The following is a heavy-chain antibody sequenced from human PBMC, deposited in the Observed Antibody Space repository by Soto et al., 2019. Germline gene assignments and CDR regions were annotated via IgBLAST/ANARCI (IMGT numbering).Heavy chain of an antibody. J-gene: IGHJ4*02. CDR1: GFTFDDDA. CDR3: VRSKGGYSYGTPFDY. Sequence: EVQLEESGGALVQPGRSLRLSCAASGFTFDDDAMYWVRQVLGKGLEWVSSISWNSGNIGYADSVKGRFTTSRDNAETSLYLQMNILRPEDTALYYCVRSKGGYSYGTPFDYGGQGTLVTVSS. CDR2: ISWNSGNI. V-gene: IGHV3-9*01. D-gene: IGHD5-18*01.